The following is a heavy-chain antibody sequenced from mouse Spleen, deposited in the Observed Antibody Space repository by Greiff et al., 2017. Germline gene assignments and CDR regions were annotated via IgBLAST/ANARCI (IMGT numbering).Heavy chain of an antibody. CDR2: IWRGGST. CDR3: AKTDYYAMDY. Sequence: QVQLQQSGPGLVQPSQSLSITCTVSGFSLTSYGVHWVRQSPGKGLEWLGVIWRGGSTDYNAAFMSRLNITKDNSKSQVFFKMNSLQADDTAIYYCAKTDYYAMDYWGQGTSVTVSS. J-gene: IGHJ4*01. CDR1: GFSLTSYG. V-gene: IGHV2-5*01.